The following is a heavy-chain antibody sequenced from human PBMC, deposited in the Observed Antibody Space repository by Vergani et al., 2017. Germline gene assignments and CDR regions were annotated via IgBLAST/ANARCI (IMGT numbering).Heavy chain of an antibody. CDR3: ARVGYCSSTSCYRYHYYMDV. J-gene: IGHJ6*03. V-gene: IGHV4-59*01. CDR1: GGSISSYY. CDR2: IYYSGST. Sequence: QVQLQESGPGLVKPSETLSLTCTVSGGSISSYYWSWIRQPPGKGLEWIGYIYYSGSTNYNPSLKSRVTISVDTSKNQFSLKLSSVTAADTAVYYCARVGYCSSTSCYRYHYYMDVWGKGTTVTVSS. D-gene: IGHD2-2*01.